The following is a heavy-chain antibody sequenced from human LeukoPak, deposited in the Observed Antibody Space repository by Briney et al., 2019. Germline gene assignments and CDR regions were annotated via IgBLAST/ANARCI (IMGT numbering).Heavy chain of an antibody. Sequence: ASVKVSCKASGYIFTNYNFNWVRQAPGQGLEWMGRISVYNGDTNYAQQLKGRVIMTTDTSTTTAYMELRSLRSDDTAVYYCARESRSSTFGLFDYWGQGSLVIVSP. D-gene: IGHD6-6*01. V-gene: IGHV1-18*01. CDR1: GYIFTNYN. J-gene: IGHJ4*02. CDR3: ARESRSSTFGLFDY. CDR2: ISVYNGDT.